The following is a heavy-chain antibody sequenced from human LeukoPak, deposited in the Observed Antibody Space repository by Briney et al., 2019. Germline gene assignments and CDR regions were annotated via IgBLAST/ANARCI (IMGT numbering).Heavy chain of an antibody. D-gene: IGHD2-21*02. CDR1: GFPIGGSG. CDR2: VWYDGSNQ. V-gene: IGHV3-33*06. Sequence: GGSLRLSCAASGFPIGGSGMHWVRQAPGKGLEWVAIVWYDGSNQYYADSVKGRFTISRDNSKNTVDLQMNSLRVEDTAVYFCAKDKDTPATAQPQRGYFESWGQGSLVTVSA. CDR3: AKDKDTPATAQPQRGYFES. J-gene: IGHJ4*02.